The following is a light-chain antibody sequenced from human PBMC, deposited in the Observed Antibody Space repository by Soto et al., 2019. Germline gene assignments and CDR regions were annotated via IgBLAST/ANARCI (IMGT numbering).Light chain of an antibody. CDR1: TSDVGGYNY. J-gene: IGLJ1*01. CDR2: EVS. CDR3: SSFASTHTYV. V-gene: IGLV2-14*01. Sequence: QSVLTQPASVSGSPGQSIAISCTGTTSDVGGYNYVSWYQQHPGKVPKLLIHEVSNRPSGVSNRFSGSKSGNTASLTISGLQAEDEADYYCSSFASTHTYVFGTGTKVTVL.